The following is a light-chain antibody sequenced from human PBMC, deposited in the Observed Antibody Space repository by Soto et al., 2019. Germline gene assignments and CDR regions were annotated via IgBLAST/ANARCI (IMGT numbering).Light chain of an antibody. CDR3: EQAGSFPIT. Sequence: DLQMTQSPSSVSASVGDRVTITCRASQNIWRLLAWYQQKPGKAPELLIYDTSSLQSGVPPRFSGSGSGTDFTLTISSLQPEDFATYYCEQAGSFPITFGQGTRLEIK. J-gene: IGKJ5*01. CDR1: QNIWRL. CDR2: DTS. V-gene: IGKV1-12*01.